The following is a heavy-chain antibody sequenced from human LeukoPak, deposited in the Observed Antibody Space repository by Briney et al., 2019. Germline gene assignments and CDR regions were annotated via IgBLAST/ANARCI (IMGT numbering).Heavy chain of an antibody. Sequence: GGSLRLSCAASGFTFSSYWMPWVRQAPGKGLVWVSRINSDGSTTNYADSVKGRFTISRDNARNTLYLQMNSLRAEDTAVYYCVWISPPVGWGQGTLVTLSS. CDR1: GFTFSSYW. V-gene: IGHV3-74*01. D-gene: IGHD3-3*01. CDR2: INSDGSTT. CDR3: VWISPPVG. J-gene: IGHJ4*02.